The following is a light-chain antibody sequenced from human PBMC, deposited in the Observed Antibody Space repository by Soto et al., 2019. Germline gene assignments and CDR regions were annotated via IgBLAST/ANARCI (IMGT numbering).Light chain of an antibody. V-gene: IGLV2-14*01. J-gene: IGLJ2*01. Sequence: QSALTQPASVSGSPGQSITISCTGTSSDVGGYDYVSWYQQHPGKVPNLIIYDVTNRPSGVSNRFSGSKSGNTASLTISGLQADDEADYYCSSYTSSNTLTFGGGTKLTVL. CDR2: DVT. CDR3: SSYTSSNTLT. CDR1: SSDVGGYDY.